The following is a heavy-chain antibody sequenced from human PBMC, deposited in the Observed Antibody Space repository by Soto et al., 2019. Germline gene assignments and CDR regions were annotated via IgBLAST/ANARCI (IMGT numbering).Heavy chain of an antibody. D-gene: IGHD3-3*01. CDR3: AREGGHYDFWSGYAARHKIDY. Sequence: ETLSLTCAVYGGSFSGYYWSWIRQPPGKGLEWIGEINHSGSTNYNPSLKSRVTISVDTSKNQFSLKLSSVTAADTAVYYCAREGGHYDFWSGYAARHKIDYWGQGTLVTVSS. V-gene: IGHV4-34*01. CDR1: GGSFSGYY. CDR2: INHSGST. J-gene: IGHJ4*02.